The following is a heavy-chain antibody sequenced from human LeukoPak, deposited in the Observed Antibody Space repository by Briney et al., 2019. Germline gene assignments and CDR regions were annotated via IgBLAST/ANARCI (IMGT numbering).Heavy chain of an antibody. CDR3: ARTNFITMVRERSKGNNWFDP. Sequence: GGSLRLSCAASGFTFSGYYMSWIRQAPGKGLEWVSYISSGGSTIYYADSVKGRFTISRDNAKNSLYLQMNSLRAEDTAVYYCARTNFITMVRERSKGNNWFDPWGQGTLVTVSS. V-gene: IGHV3-11*01. CDR2: ISSGGSTI. CDR1: GFTFSGYY. D-gene: IGHD3-10*01. J-gene: IGHJ5*02.